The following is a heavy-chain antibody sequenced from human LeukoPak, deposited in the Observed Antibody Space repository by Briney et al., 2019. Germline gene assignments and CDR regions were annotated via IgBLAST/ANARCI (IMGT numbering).Heavy chain of an antibody. CDR3: AREGRDGPAPYYFDY. Sequence: AGGSLRLSCAATGFPFYGYWMTWLRQAPGKGLEWVANIKHDESETNYADSVKGRFTISRDNAKNSLYLQMDSLRAEDTAVYYCAREGRDGPAPYYFDYWGQGTLVTVSS. D-gene: IGHD5-24*01. J-gene: IGHJ4*02. CDR2: IKHDESET. CDR1: GFPFYGYW. V-gene: IGHV3-7*01.